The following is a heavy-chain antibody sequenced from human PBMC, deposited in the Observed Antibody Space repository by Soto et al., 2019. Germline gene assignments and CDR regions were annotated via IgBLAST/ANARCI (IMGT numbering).Heavy chain of an antibody. CDR3: ARGRLGGAAN. CDR2: IDHSGGT. D-gene: IGHD3-16*01. J-gene: IGHJ4*02. V-gene: IGHV4-34*01. CDR1: GGSFSGYY. Sequence: QVQLQQWGAGLSKPSETLSPTCAVCGGSFSGYYWGWIRQPPGKGLEWIGEIDHSGGTNYDPSLKSRVTISVDAAKNQFSLKLSSVTAADTAVYYCARGRLGGAANWGQGTLVTVSS.